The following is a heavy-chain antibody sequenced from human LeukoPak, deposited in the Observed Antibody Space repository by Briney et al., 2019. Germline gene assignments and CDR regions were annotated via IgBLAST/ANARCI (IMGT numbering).Heavy chain of an antibody. V-gene: IGHV3-48*03. CDR2: ISSSGSTI. D-gene: IGHD3-9*01. Sequence: GGSLRLSCAASGFTFSSYEMNWVRQAPGKGLEWVSYISSSGSTIYYADSVKGRFTISRDNAKNSLYLQMNSLRAEDTAVYYCANVLRYFDWPRLFDYWGQGTLVTVSS. J-gene: IGHJ4*02. CDR3: ANVLRYFDWPRLFDY. CDR1: GFTFSSYE.